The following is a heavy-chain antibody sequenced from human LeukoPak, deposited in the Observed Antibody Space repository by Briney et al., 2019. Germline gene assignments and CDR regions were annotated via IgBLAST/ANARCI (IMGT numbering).Heavy chain of an antibody. V-gene: IGHV4-34*01. CDR2: INHSGST. CDR3: ARGGFDSSSWYDY. CDR1: GGSFSGYY. J-gene: IGHJ4*02. D-gene: IGHD6-13*01. Sequence: ETLSLTCAVYGGSFSGYYWSWIRQPPGKGLEWIGEINHSGSTNYNPSLTSRVTISVDTSKNQFSLKLSSVTAADTAVYYCARGGFDSSSWYDYWGQGTLVTVSS.